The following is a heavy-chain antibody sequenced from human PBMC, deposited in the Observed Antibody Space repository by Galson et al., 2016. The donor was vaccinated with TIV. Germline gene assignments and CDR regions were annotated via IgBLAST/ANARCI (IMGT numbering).Heavy chain of an antibody. CDR1: GGIINSYA. J-gene: IGHJ4*02. CDR3: ADIGSCGGDCYYFDY. Sequence: SVKVSCKASGGIINSYAMNWVRQAPGQGLEWMGGIIPISGTANYAQKFQGRVTITADESTSTVYMELSSLRSEDTAVYYCADIGSCGGDCYYFDYWGQGTLVTVSS. CDR2: IIPISGTA. V-gene: IGHV1-69*13. D-gene: IGHD2-21*02.